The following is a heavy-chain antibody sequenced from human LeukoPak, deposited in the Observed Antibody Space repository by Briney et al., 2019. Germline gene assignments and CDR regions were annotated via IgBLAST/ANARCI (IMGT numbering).Heavy chain of an antibody. J-gene: IGHJ3*02. V-gene: IGHV3-7*01. CDR1: GFTFSNYW. D-gene: IGHD2-15*01. Sequence: AGSLRLSCAVSGFTFSNYWMTWLPQAPGKGLEGLANTNSEGSKDDYAEYMEGRFTIFRDNGRNLVSLQMSSLRADDTAVYYCARSGYPGAFDIWGQGTMVTVSS. CDR3: ARSGYPGAFDI. CDR2: TNSEGSKD.